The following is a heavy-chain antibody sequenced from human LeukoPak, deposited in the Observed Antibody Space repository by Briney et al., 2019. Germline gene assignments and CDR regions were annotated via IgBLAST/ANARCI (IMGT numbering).Heavy chain of an antibody. Sequence: GGSLRPSCAASGFTFSSYEMNWVRQAPGKGLEWVSYISSSGSTIYYADSVKGRFTISRDNSKNTLYLQMNSLRAEDTAVYYCARGISGSYFDYWGQGTLVTVSS. CDR3: ARGISGSYFDY. D-gene: IGHD1-26*01. J-gene: IGHJ4*02. CDR2: ISSSGSTI. CDR1: GFTFSSYE. V-gene: IGHV3-48*03.